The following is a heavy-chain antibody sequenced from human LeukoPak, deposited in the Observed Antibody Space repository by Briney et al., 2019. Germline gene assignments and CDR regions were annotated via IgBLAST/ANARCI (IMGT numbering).Heavy chain of an antibody. CDR2: INTDGSTP. J-gene: IGHJ4*02. CDR1: GFTFSRNW. D-gene: IGHD4-11*01. CDR3: TRGYSTASLD. Sequence: GGSLRLSCVASGFTFSRNWLHWVRQGPGKGLVWVSRINTDGSTPNYADSVKGRFTISRDNTKNTLYLQMNSLRAEDSAVYFCTRGYSTASLDWGQGTRITVAS. V-gene: IGHV3-74*01.